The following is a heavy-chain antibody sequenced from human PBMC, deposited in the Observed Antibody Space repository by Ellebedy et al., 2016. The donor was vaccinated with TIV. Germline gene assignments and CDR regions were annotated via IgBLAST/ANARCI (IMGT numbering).Heavy chain of an antibody. CDR1: GGSFSGYY. V-gene: IGHV4-34*01. CDR2: INHSGST. CDR3: ARAGGFSDFVVLDVAPRWFDP. D-gene: IGHD2-21*01. Sequence: MPSETLSLTCAVYGGSFSGYYWSWIRQPPGKGLEWIGEINHSGSTNYNPSLKSRVTISVDTSKNQFSLKLSSVTAADTAVYYCARAGGFSDFVVLDVAPRWFDPWGQGILVTV. J-gene: IGHJ5*02.